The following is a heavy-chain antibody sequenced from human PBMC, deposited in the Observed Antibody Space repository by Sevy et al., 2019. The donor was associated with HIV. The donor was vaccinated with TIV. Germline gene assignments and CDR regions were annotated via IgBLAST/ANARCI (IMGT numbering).Heavy chain of an antibody. Sequence: NLSLTCTVSGGSISSSTYYWGWIRQPPEKGLEWIASIYYSGSTYYNVSLESRVTIYVDMSKNQFSLRLTSVTAADTAVYYCARHGGIAVATLDYWGQGTLVTVSS. CDR1: GGSISSSTYY. V-gene: IGHV4-39*01. J-gene: IGHJ4*02. CDR3: ARHGGIAVATLDY. D-gene: IGHD6-19*01. CDR2: IYYSGST.